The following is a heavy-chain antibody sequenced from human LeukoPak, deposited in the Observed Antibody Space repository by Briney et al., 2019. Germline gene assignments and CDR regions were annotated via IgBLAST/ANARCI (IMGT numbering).Heavy chain of an antibody. CDR2: IYHSGST. Sequence: SETLSLTCIVSGYSISSSYYWGWIRQPPGKGLEWIGSIYHSGSTYYNPPLKSRVTISVDTSKNQFSLKLSSVTAADTAVYYCASDSSGYYYFDYWGQGTLVTVSS. J-gene: IGHJ4*02. D-gene: IGHD3-22*01. CDR3: ASDSSGYYYFDY. CDR1: GYSISSSYY. V-gene: IGHV4-38-2*02.